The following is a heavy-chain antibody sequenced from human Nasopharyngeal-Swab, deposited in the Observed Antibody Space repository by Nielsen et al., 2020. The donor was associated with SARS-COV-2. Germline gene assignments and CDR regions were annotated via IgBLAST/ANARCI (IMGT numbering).Heavy chain of an antibody. CDR1: GFTFRSHD. CDR2: ISGSGGST. J-gene: IGHJ4*02. CDR3: AKDYDIGY. Sequence: GESLKISCAASGFTFRSHDMTWVRQAPGKGLEWVSTISGSGGSTNYADSVRGRFIISRDNSKSTLDLQMNSLRAEDTAVYYCAKDYDIGYWGQGTLVTVSS. D-gene: IGHD3-9*01. V-gene: IGHV3-23*01.